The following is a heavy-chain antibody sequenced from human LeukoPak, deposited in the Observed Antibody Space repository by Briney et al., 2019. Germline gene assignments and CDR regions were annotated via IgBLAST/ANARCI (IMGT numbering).Heavy chain of an antibody. CDR1: GYTFTVCY. J-gene: IGHJ3*02. D-gene: IGHD1-20*01. Sequence: GGSVRVSFRECGYTFTVCYMNGGGQETGGGGEGMGWINHNSGGTTYAQKFQGWVTMTRDTSITTAYMELSTLTSADTAVYYCARGAITGTTRGPTRLNDAFDIWGQGTMVTVSS. CDR3: ARGAITGTTRGPTRLNDAFDI. V-gene: IGHV1-2*04. CDR2: INHNSGGT.